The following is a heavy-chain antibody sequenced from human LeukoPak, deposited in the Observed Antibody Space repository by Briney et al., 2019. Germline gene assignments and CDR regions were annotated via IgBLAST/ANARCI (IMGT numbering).Heavy chain of an antibody. D-gene: IGHD3-16*02. Sequence: ASVKVSCKASGYTFTGYYMHWVRQAPGQGLEWMGWINPNSGGTNYAQKFQGRVTMTRDTSISTAYMVLSRLRSDDTAVYYCARRLGELSTSFDYWGQGTLVTVSS. CDR1: GYTFTGYY. J-gene: IGHJ4*02. CDR2: INPNSGGT. CDR3: ARRLGELSTSFDY. V-gene: IGHV1-2*02.